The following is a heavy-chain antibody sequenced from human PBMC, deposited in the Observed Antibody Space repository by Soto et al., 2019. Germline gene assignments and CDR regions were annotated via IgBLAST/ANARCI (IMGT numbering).Heavy chain of an antibody. CDR1: GFIFSDYL. CDR3: AIGHWQGS. V-gene: IGHV3-7*01. D-gene: IGHD1-1*01. J-gene: IGHJ4*02. CDR2: IKQDGSEQ. Sequence: EVQLVDSGGALVQPGESLRLSCAASGFIFSDYLMTWVRQAPGKGLEWVATIKQDGSEQYYVDSVKGRFTISRDNAKKSLYLQMNALRAEDTALYYCAIGHWQGSWGQGTLVTVSS.